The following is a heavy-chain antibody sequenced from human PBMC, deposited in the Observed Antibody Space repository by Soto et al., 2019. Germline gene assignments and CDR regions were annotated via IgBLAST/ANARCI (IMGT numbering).Heavy chain of an antibody. J-gene: IGHJ4*02. CDR2: ISSSGGTI. CDR1: GFTFSDYY. D-gene: IGHD3-9*01. V-gene: IGHV3-11*01. CDR3: ARETGYYMYYFDY. Sequence: PGGSLRLSCAASGFTFSDYYMSWIRQAPGKGLEWVSYISSSGGTIYYADSVKGRFTISRDNAKNSLYLQMNSLRAEDTAVYYCARETGYYMYYFDYWGQGTLVTVSS.